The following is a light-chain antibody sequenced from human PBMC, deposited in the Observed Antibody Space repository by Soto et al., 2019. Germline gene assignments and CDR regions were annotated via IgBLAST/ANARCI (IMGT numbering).Light chain of an antibody. V-gene: IGLV2-23*01. Sequence: QSVLTQPASVSGSPGQSITISCTGTSSVVGSYNLVSWYQQHPGKAPKLMIYEGSKWPSGVSNRFSGSKSGNTASLTISGLQAEDEADYYCCSYAGSSTPVVFGGGTKVTVL. J-gene: IGLJ2*01. CDR2: EGS. CDR3: CSYAGSSTPVV. CDR1: SSVVGSYNL.